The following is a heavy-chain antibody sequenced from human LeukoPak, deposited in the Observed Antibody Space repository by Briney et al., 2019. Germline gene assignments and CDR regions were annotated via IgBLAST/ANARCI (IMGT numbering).Heavy chain of an antibody. Sequence: PGGSLRLSCAASGFTFDDYAMHWVRQAPGKGLEWVSGISWNSGSIGYADSVEGRFTISRDNAKNSLYLQMNSLRAEDTALYYCAKDKGYYGSGSYLTDAFDIWGQGTMVTVSS. CDR3: AKDKGYYGSGSYLTDAFDI. J-gene: IGHJ3*02. CDR2: ISWNSGSI. V-gene: IGHV3-9*01. D-gene: IGHD3-10*01. CDR1: GFTFDDYA.